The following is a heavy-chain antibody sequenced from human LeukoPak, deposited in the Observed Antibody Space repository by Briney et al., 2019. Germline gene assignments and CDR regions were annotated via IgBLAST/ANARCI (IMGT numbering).Heavy chain of an antibody. V-gene: IGHV3-21*01. Sequence: GGSLRLSCAASAFTFSSYSMNWVRQAPGKGLEWVSSISSSGSYIYYADSVKGRFTISRDNAQNSLYLQMNSLRAEDTAVYYCARLSGPINHLGDMDVWGKGTTVTIS. CDR3: ARLSGPINHLGDMDV. CDR2: ISSSGSYI. J-gene: IGHJ6*03. D-gene: IGHD6-19*01. CDR1: AFTFSSYS.